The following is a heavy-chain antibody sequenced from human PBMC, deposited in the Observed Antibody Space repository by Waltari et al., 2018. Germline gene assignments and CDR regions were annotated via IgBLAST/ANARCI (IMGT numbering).Heavy chain of an antibody. CDR3: ARESTTMVRGVGYYYYGKDV. J-gene: IGHJ6*02. CDR2: ISSDGSRT. CDR1: GFTLRSYW. Sequence: EVQLVESGGGLVQPGGSLRLSCAASGFTLRSYWMHWVRHGPGTGLVWVSRISSDGSRTSYADSVKGRFTISRDNAKNTLYLQMNSLRAEDTALYYCARESTTMVRGVGYYYYGKDVWGQGTTVTVSS. V-gene: IGHV3-74*01. D-gene: IGHD3-10*01.